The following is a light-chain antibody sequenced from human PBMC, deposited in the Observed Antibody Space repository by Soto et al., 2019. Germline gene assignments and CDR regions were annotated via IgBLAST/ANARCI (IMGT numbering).Light chain of an antibody. V-gene: IGKV3-15*01. J-gene: IGKJ4*01. CDR1: QSVTSN. Sequence: EVVLTQSPGTLSLSPGERATLSCRASQSVTSNLAWYQQKPGQAPRLLMYGVSTRATGIPARFGGSGSATEFTLTISSLQSEDFAVYHCQQYSQWPLTFGGGTKVDIK. CDR3: QQYSQWPLT. CDR2: GVS.